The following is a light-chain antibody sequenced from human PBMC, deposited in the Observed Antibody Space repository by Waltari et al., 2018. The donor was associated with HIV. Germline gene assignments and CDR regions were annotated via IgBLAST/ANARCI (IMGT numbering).Light chain of an antibody. CDR2: DVN. CDR1: ASDLGPYNY. CDR3: ASYTVNSTGV. V-gene: IGLV2-14*03. Sequence: QSALSQPASVSAYTGPSVSISCSGSASDLGPYNYASWYQQHPDKTPRLILFDVNNRPSGISDRFSGSKSGTTASLTISTVETDDEADYYCASYTVNSTGVFGSGTKLTVL. J-gene: IGLJ1*01.